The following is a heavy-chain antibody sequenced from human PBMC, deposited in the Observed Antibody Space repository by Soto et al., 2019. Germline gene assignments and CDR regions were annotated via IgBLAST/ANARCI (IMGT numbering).Heavy chain of an antibody. V-gene: IGHV4-31*03. CDR1: GGSISSGGYY. CDR3: ARGMYYDFWSGYYTDYYYYGMDV. J-gene: IGHJ6*02. D-gene: IGHD3-3*01. CDR2: IYYSGST. Sequence: SETLSLTCTVSGGSISSGGYYWSWIRQHPWKGLEWIGYIYYSGSTYYNPSLKSRVTISVDTSKNQFSLKLSSVTAADTAVYYCARGMYYDFWSGYYTDYYYYGMDVWGQGXTVTVYS.